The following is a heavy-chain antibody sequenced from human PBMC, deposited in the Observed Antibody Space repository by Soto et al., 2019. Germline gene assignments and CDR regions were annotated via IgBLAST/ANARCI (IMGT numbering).Heavy chain of an antibody. D-gene: IGHD4-17*01. CDR1: GGTFSSYA. Sequence: QVQLVQSGAEVMKPGSSVKVSCKASGGTFSSYAISWVRQAPGQGLEWMGGIIPIFGTANYAQKFQGRVTISADEATSTAYMELSSLRSEDTAVYYCARDGFSTVVMAGFDYWGQGTLVTVSS. CDR3: ARDGFSTVVMAGFDY. CDR2: IIPIFGTA. V-gene: IGHV1-69*01. J-gene: IGHJ4*02.